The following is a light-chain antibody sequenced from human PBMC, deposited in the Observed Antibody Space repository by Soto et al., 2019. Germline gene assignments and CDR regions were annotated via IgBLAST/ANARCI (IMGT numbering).Light chain of an antibody. V-gene: IGKV3-20*01. J-gene: IGKJ1*01. Sequence: EIVLTQSPGTVSLSPGERATLSCRASQSISSNNLARYQQMPGQAPRVLIYCTSSRATGIPDRLSGSGSGPDFTSTISRREPEDFAVYYCHYVGTSPPWTFGQGTKVEIK. CDR2: CTS. CDR3: HYVGTSPPWT. CDR1: QSISSNN.